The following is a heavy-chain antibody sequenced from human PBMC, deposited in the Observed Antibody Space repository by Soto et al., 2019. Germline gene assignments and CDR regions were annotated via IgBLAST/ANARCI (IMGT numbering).Heavy chain of an antibody. CDR1: GYLFTAYS. D-gene: IGHD2-15*01. CDR2: VNPSGGST. V-gene: IGHV1-46*01. J-gene: IGHJ1*01. Sequence: GXSVKVSCKASGYLFTAYSMHWVRLAPGQGLEWMGVVNPSGGSTKYAQNFQGRVTMTRDTSTTTIYMELSSLRSDDTAIYYCAREENCSGGTCYSEYFHRWGQGTLVTGSS. CDR3: AREENCSGGTCYSEYFHR.